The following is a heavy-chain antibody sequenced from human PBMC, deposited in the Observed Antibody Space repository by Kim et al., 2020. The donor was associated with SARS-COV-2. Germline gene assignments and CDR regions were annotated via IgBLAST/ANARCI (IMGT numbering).Heavy chain of an antibody. V-gene: IGHV3-9*01. CDR3: AKDIRFDGSGRLDY. J-gene: IGHJ4*02. CDR2: ISWNSGSI. Sequence: GGSLRLSCAASGFTFDDYAMHWVRQAPGKGLEWVSGISWNSGSIGYADSVKGRFTISRDNAKNSLYLQMNSLRAEDTALYYCAKDIRFDGSGRLDYWGQGTLVTVSS. D-gene: IGHD3-10*01. CDR1: GFTFDDYA.